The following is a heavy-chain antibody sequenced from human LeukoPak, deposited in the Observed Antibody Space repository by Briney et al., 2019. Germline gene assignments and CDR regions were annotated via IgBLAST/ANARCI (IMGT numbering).Heavy chain of an antibody. CDR1: GGSISSYY. J-gene: IGHJ4*02. V-gene: IGHV4-4*07. CDR3: ARDEGCRGGNCPASDS. CDR2: IYTTESA. Sequence: PSETLSLTCTVSGGSISSYYWSWIRQPAGKGLEWIGRIYTTESANYNPSLKSRVTMSLDTSKNQFSLSLISVTAADTAVYYCARDEGCRGGNCPASDSWGQGTLVTVSS. D-gene: IGHD4-23*01.